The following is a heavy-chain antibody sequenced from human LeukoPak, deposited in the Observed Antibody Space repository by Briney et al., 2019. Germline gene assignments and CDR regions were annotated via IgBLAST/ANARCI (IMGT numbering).Heavy chain of an antibody. CDR2: IRSKAYGGTT. V-gene: IGHV3-49*04. Sequence: GGSLRLSCTASGFTFGDYAMSWVRQAPGKGLEWVGFIRSKAYGGTTEYAASVKGRFTISRDDSKSIAYLQMNSLKTEDTAAYYCTSNSDSSGYYSAYWGQGTLVTVSS. CDR3: TSNSDSSGYYSAY. J-gene: IGHJ4*02. CDR1: GFTFGDYA. D-gene: IGHD3-22*01.